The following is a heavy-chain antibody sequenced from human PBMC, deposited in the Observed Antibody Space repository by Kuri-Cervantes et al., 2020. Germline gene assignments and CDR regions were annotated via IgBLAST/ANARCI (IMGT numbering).Heavy chain of an antibody. V-gene: IGHV1-46*01. CDR3: AREGPELWFGELLDPRWYYYGMDV. CDR1: GYTFTGYY. D-gene: IGHD3-10*01. Sequence: ASVKVSCKASGYTFTGYYMHWVRQAPGQGLEWMGIINPSGGSTSYAQKFQGRVTMTRDTSTSTVYMELRSLRSDDTAVYYCAREGPELWFGELLDPRWYYYGMDVWGQGTTVTVSS. CDR2: INPSGGST. J-gene: IGHJ6*02.